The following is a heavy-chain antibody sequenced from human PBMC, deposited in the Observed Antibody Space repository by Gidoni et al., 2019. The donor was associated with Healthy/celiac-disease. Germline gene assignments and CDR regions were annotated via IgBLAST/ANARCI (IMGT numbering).Heavy chain of an antibody. V-gene: IGHV1-46*01. CDR1: GYTFTRHD. CDR2: SNPSGCST. D-gene: IGHD6-6*01. J-gene: IGHJ6*02. CDR3: ARDIIAARPPYYYYGMDF. Sequence: QVQLVQSGAEVTKPGASVKVSCKACGYTFTRHDMHWVRQAPGQGLEWMGISNPSGCSTSYAQKFQGRVTMTRDTSTRTVYMELSSLSSEDTAVYYCARDIIAARPPYYYYGMDFWGQGTTVTVSS.